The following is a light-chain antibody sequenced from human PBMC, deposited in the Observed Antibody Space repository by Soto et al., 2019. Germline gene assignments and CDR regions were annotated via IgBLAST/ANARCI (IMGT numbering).Light chain of an antibody. J-gene: IGKJ3*01. V-gene: IGKV1-5*03. Sequence: DIQMTQSPSTLSASVGDRVTITCRASQSIGSWLAWYQQKPGKAPKLLIYKASTLESGVPSRFSGTGSGTEFTLTISSLQPDDFATYYCQQYNNYSPITFGPGTKVEIK. CDR1: QSIGSW. CDR2: KAS. CDR3: QQYNNYSPIT.